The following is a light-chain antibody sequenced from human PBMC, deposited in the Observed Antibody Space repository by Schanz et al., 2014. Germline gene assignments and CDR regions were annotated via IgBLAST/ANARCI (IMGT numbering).Light chain of an antibody. CDR3: SSHTTDTTWL. Sequence: QSALTQPASVSGSPGQSITISCTGTSSDVGSYKLVSWYQQHPGKAPKLMIYEGSKRPSGVPDRFSGSKSGNTASLTVSGLQAEDEADYYCSSHTTDTTWLFGGGTKLTVL. CDR1: SSDVGSYKL. J-gene: IGLJ3*02. V-gene: IGLV2-14*02. CDR2: EGS.